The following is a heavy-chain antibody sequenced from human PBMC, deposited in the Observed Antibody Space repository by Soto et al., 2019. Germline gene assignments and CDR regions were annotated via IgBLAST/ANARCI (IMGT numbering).Heavy chain of an antibody. V-gene: IGHV3-48*02. J-gene: IGHJ5*02. D-gene: IGHD6-6*01. CDR1: GFTFSSYS. CDR3: ARDPKSIAPYSSSSGWFDP. Sequence: EVQLVESGGGLVQPGGSLRLSCAASGFTFSSYSMNWVRQAPGKGLEWVSYISSSSSTIYYADSVKGRFTISRDNAKNSLYLQMNSLRDEDTAVYYCARDPKSIAPYSSSSGWFDPWGQGTLVTVSS. CDR2: ISSSSSTI.